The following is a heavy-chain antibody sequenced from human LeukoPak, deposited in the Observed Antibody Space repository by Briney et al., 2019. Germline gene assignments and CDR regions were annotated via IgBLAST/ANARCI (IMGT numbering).Heavy chain of an antibody. Sequence: PGGSLRLSCAASGFTFSNYGMHWVRQAPGKGLEWVATIRYDDGNTKNYADSVKGRFTISRDNSQNTLYLQMNDLRAEDTAVYYCAKSPNYDFWPFDYWGQGTLVTVSS. CDR1: GFTFSNYG. CDR2: IRYDDGNTK. D-gene: IGHD3-3*01. CDR3: AKSPNYDFWPFDY. V-gene: IGHV3-30*02. J-gene: IGHJ4*02.